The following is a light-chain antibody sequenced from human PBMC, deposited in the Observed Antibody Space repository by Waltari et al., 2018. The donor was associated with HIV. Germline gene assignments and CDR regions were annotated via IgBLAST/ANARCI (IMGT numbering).Light chain of an antibody. CDR3: SSYTSSSTVV. J-gene: IGLJ2*01. Sequence: QSALTQPASVSGSPGQSITISCTGTSSDVGGYKYVSWYQEHPGKAPKLIIYDVSSRPAVFSNRCSGSKSGNTASLTISGLQADDEADYYCSSYTSSSTVVFGGGTRLTVL. V-gene: IGLV2-14*03. CDR2: DVS. CDR1: SSDVGGYKY.